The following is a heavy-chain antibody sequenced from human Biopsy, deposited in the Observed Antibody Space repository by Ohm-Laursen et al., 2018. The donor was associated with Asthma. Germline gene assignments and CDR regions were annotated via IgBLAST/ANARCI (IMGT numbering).Heavy chain of an antibody. Sequence: GSLRLSCSASGFTFGAYCMSWVRQVPGKGLEWVANIKHDGSEKNHVDSLKGRFTISRDNAKNLLYLQMNSLRAEDTAVYYCARTFHFWSPYHAEHYQLWGQGTLVTVSS. CDR2: IKHDGSEK. J-gene: IGHJ1*01. V-gene: IGHV3-7*01. CDR1: GFTFGAYC. D-gene: IGHD3-3*01. CDR3: ARTFHFWSPYHAEHYQL.